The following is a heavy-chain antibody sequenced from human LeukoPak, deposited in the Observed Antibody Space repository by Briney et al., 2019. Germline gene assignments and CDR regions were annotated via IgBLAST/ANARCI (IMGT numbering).Heavy chain of an antibody. D-gene: IGHD5-24*01. CDR3: AADLVEATTQDAFDI. CDR2: IVVGSGNT. CDR1: GFTFTSSA. Sequence: VASVKVSCKASGFTFTSSAMQWVRQARGQRLEWIGWIVVGSGNTNYAQKFQERVTITRDMSTSTAYMELSSLRSEDTAVYYCAADLVEATTQDAFDIWGQGTMVTVSS. V-gene: IGHV1-58*02. J-gene: IGHJ3*02.